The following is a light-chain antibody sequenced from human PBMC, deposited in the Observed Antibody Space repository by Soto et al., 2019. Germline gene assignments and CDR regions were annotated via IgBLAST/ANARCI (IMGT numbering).Light chain of an antibody. CDR2: SAS. J-gene: IGKJ1*01. CDR1: QNLGTLY. CDR3: QEYIHWPPGM. V-gene: IGKV3-20*01. Sequence: EIVLTQSPGTLSLSPGERGTLSCRASQNLGTLYLAWFQQKSGQAPRLLIYSASRRATGIPDRFTGSGSGTEFTLTISSLQSEDFAVYYCQEYIHWPPGMFGPGTTVDIK.